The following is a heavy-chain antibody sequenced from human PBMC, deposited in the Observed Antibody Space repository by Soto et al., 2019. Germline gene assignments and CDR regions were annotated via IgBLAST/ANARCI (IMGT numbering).Heavy chain of an antibody. J-gene: IGHJ4*02. CDR1: GFTFSSYS. V-gene: IGHV3-48*01. CDR3: AREPLRYFDWSYYATDY. Sequence: GGSLRLSCAASGFTFSSYSMNWVRQAPGKGLEWVSYISSSSSTIYYADSVKGRFTISRDNAKNSLYLQMNSLRAEDTAVYYCAREPLRYFDWSYYATDYWGQGTLVTVSS. CDR2: ISSSSSTI. D-gene: IGHD3-9*01.